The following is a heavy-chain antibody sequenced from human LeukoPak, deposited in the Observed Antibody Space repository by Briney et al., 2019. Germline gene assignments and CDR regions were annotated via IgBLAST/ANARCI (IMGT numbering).Heavy chain of an antibody. D-gene: IGHD5-18*01. V-gene: IGHV3-30*03. J-gene: IGHJ4*02. CDR1: GFTFSTYG. CDR3: ARRATTERGHSYGLDY. Sequence: GGSLRLSCAASGFTFSTYGMHWVRQAPGKGLEWVAVISYDGSNKYYADSVKGRFTISRDNSKNTLYLQMNSLRAEDTAVYYCARRATTERGHSYGLDYWGQGILVTVSS. CDR2: ISYDGSNK.